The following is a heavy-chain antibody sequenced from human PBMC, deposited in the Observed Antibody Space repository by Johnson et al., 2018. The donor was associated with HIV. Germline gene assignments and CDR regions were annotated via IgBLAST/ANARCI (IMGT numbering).Heavy chain of an antibody. CDR1: GFTFSSYW. V-gene: IGHV3-7*01. Sequence: VQLVESGGGLVQPGGSLRLSCVASGFTFSSYWMSWVRQVPGKAPEWVANIKRDGSEKYYVDSVKGRFTISRDNSKNTLYLQMNSLRAEDTAVYYCAKDGDVYGYSSSNDIWGQGTMVTVSS. J-gene: IGHJ3*02. CDR2: IKRDGSEK. D-gene: IGHD6-13*01. CDR3: AKDGDVYGYSSSNDI.